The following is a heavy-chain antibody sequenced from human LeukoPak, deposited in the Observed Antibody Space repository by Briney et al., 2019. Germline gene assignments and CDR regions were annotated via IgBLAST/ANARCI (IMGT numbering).Heavy chain of an antibody. V-gene: IGHV4-39*01. CDR3: ARHNRVVPPDY. CDR2: IYYSGST. J-gene: IGHJ4*02. Sequence: PSETLSLTCTVSGVSISSISYYWGWIRQPPGKGLEWIGNIYYSGSTYYNPSLKSRVTISVDTSKNQFSLKVTSVTAADTAVYYCARHNRVVPPDYLGQGTLVTVSS. D-gene: IGHD2-15*01. CDR1: GVSISSISYY.